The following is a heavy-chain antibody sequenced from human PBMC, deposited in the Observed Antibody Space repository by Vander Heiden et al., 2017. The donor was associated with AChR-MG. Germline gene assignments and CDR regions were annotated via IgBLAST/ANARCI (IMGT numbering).Heavy chain of an antibody. V-gene: IGHV1-69*01. CDR3: AGDWTAAAGTYYYYYYMDV. CDR1: GGTFTSYA. Sequence: QEQPVQSAAEVKKPGSSAKLSCKSSGGTFTSYAIGWLRQAPGQGLEWMGGIIPIFGKANYAQKFQGRVTITADESTSTAYMELSSLRSEDTAVYYCAGDWTAAAGTYYYYYYMDVWVKWTTVTVSS. D-gene: IGHD6-13*01. J-gene: IGHJ6*03. CDR2: IIPIFGKA.